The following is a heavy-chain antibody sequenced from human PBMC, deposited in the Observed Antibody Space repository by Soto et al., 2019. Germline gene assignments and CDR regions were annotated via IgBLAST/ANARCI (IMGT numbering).Heavy chain of an antibody. V-gene: IGHV1-69*13. D-gene: IGHD3-10*01. CDR3: ARARPFTMVRGVTFDP. J-gene: IGHJ5*02. CDR2: IIPIFGTA. Sequence: GASVKVSCKASGGTFSSYAISWVRQAPGQGLEWMGGIIPIFGTANYAQKFQGRVTITADESTSTAYMGLSSLRSEDTAVYYCARARPFTMVRGVTFDPWGQGTLVTVSS. CDR1: GGTFSSYA.